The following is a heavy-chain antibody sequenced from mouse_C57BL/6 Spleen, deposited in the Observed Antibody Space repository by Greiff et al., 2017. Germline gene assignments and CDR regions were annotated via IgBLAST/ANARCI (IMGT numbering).Heavy chain of an antibody. CDR2: INPSTGGT. CDR3: ARRPTGYAMDY. V-gene: IGHV1-42*01. D-gene: IGHD1-1*01. CDR1: GYSFTGYY. J-gene: IGHJ4*01. Sequence: VQLQQSGPELVKPGASVKISCKASGYSFTGYYMNWVKQSPEKSLEWIGEINPSTGGTTYNQKFKAKATLTVDKSSSTAYMQLKSLTSEDSAVYFCARRPTGYAMDYWGQGTSVTVSS.